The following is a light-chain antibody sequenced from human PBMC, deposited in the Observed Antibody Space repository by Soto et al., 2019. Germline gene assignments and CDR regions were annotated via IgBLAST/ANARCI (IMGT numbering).Light chain of an antibody. CDR3: QQDYSTPPT. V-gene: IGKV4-1*01. CDR2: WAS. Sequence: DIVMTQSPDSLAVSLGERATINCKSSQSVLYSSNNKNYLAWYQQKPGQPPKLLIYWASTRESGVPDRFSGSGSGTDFTLTISSLPAEDVAVYYCQQDYSTPPTFGQGTKVEIK. J-gene: IGKJ1*01. CDR1: QSVLYSSNNKNY.